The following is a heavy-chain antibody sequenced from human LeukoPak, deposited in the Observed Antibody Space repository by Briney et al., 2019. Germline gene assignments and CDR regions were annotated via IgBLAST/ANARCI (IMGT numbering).Heavy chain of an antibody. Sequence: SETLSLTCVVYGWSFNDHYWNWIRQPPGKGLEWIGEINARGDTNFNPSLKSRVTISVDSSKNQFSLTLRSMIAADTAVYYCARGQVPAARGYNWFDPWGQGTLVTVSS. V-gene: IGHV4-34*01. J-gene: IGHJ5*02. CDR3: ARGQVPAARGYNWFDP. D-gene: IGHD2-2*01. CDR1: GWSFNDHY. CDR2: INARGDT.